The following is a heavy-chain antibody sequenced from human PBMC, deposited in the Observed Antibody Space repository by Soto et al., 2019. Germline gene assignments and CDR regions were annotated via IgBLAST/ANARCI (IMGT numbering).Heavy chain of an antibody. CDR1: GGTFSSYA. V-gene: IGHV1-69*01. CDR2: IIPIFGTA. D-gene: IGHD3-22*01. Sequence: QVQLVQSGAEVKKPGSSVKVSCKASGGTFSSYAISWVRQAPGQGLEWMGGIIPIFGTANYAQKFQGRVTITADESTITAYMELSSLRSEDTAVYYCARPRYYYDSSGYWDWYFDLWGRGTLVTVSS. J-gene: IGHJ2*01. CDR3: ARPRYYYDSSGYWDWYFDL.